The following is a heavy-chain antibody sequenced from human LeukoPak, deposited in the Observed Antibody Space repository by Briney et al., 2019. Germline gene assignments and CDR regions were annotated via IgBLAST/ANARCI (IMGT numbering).Heavy chain of an antibody. CDR2: IIPILGIA. CDR3: AREYSNSGWGIDY. D-gene: IGHD4-11*01. V-gene: IGHV1-69*04. Sequence: SVKVSCKASGGTFSSYAISWVRPAPGQGLEWMGRIIPILGIANYAQKFQGRVTITADKSTSTAYMELDSLRYEDTAVYYCAREYSNSGWGIDYWGQGTLVTVSS. J-gene: IGHJ4*02. CDR1: GGTFSSYA.